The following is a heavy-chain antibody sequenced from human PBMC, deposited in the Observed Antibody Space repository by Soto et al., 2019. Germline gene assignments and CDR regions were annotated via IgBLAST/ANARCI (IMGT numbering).Heavy chain of an antibody. CDR1: GFTVDAYA. V-gene: IGHV3-9*01. J-gene: IGHJ4*02. CDR2: ISENGDNV. CDR3: AKDMKWGGMTTIHYFDS. D-gene: IGHD4-17*01. Sequence: PVGSLRLSCVASGFTVDAYAMHWVRQAPGKGLEWVSGISENGDNVDYADSVKGRFTVSRDNAKNSLFLQMNSLRPEDTALYYCAKDMKWGGMTTIHYFDSWGQGT.